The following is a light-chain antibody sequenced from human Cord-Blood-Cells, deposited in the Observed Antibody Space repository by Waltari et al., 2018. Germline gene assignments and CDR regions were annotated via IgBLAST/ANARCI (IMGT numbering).Light chain of an antibody. CDR3: QSYDSSLGGSV. V-gene: IGLV1-40*01. Sequence: QSVLTQPPSVSGAPGQRVTISCTGSSSNIGAGYDVHWYQQLPGTAPKLLIYGNRIRPSGFPDRFSGSKSGTSASLAITGLQAEDEADYYCQSYDSSLGGSVFGGGTKLTVL. CDR1: SSNIGAGYD. J-gene: IGLJ2*01. CDR2: GNR.